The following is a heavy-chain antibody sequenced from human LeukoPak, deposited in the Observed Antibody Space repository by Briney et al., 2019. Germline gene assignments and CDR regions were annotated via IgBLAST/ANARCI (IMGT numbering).Heavy chain of an antibody. CDR2: INPNSGGT. Sequence: ASVKVSCQTSGYNFKTHAVSWVRQAPGQGLEWMGWINPNSGGTNYAQKFQGRVTMTRDTSISTAYMELSRLRSDDTAVYYCARGGYSYGSLYYFDYWGQGTLVTVSS. CDR1: GYNFKTHA. J-gene: IGHJ4*02. CDR3: ARGGYSYGSLYYFDY. D-gene: IGHD5-18*01. V-gene: IGHV1-2*02.